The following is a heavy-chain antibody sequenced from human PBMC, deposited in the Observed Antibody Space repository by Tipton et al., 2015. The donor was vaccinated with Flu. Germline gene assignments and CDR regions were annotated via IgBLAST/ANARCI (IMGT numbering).Heavy chain of an antibody. CDR3: ARLSSNWYHQLDN. CDR1: GGSISSHC. V-gene: IGHV4-59*11. Sequence: TLSLTCTVSGGSISSHCWSWIRQPPGKGLEWIGYISYSGSTNCNPSLKSRVTISVDTSKNQFSLELSSVTAADTAVYYCARLSSNWYHQLDNWVPGTLVTVSS. CDR2: ISYSGST. D-gene: IGHD6-13*01. J-gene: IGHJ4*02.